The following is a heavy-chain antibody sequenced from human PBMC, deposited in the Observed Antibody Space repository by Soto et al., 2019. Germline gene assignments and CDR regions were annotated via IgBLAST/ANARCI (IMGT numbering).Heavy chain of an antibody. V-gene: IGHV3-23*01. CDR1: GYTHTFNTYA. J-gene: IGHJ4*02. D-gene: IGHD5-12*01. Sequence: EVQLLESGGGLVQPGGSLRLSCAGSGYTHTFNTYAMSWVRQAPGKGLESVAGISPTGGSTYYADSVKGRFTIPRDNSKAALFLQMSSLRVADAAVYLCAKVKRVIVPTIGGAFDSWGRGTLVTVSS. CDR2: ISPTGGST. CDR3: AKVKRVIVPTIGGAFDS.